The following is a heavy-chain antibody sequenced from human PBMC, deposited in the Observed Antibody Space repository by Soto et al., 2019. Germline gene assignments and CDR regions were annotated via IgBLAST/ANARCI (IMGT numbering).Heavy chain of an antibody. Sequence: PGGSLRLSCAASGFTFSCSAMRWVRQASGKGLEWVGRIRSKANSYATAYAASVKGRFTISRDDSKNTAYLQMNSLKTEDTAVYYCTRAIISSSYYYYGMDVWGQGTTVTVSS. CDR1: GFTFSCSA. D-gene: IGHD6-13*01. V-gene: IGHV3-73*01. CDR3: TRAIISSSYYYYGMDV. J-gene: IGHJ6*02. CDR2: IRSKANSYAT.